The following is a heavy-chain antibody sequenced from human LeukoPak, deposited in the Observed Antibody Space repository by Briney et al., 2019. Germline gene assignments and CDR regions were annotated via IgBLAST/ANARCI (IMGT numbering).Heavy chain of an antibody. D-gene: IGHD3-10*01. CDR3: ARDFPLRRPLWFGELRPLSASSQSGYFDY. V-gene: IGHV3-48*02. J-gene: IGHJ4*02. CDR2: ISSSRSTI. Sequence: PPGGSLRLFCAASGFTFSSYSMKSVRQAPGKGLEWVSYISSSRSTIYYADSVKGRFTISRDNAKNSLYLQMNSLRDEDTAVYYCARDFPLRRPLWFGELRPLSASSQSGYFDYWGQGTLVTVSS. CDR1: GFTFSSYS.